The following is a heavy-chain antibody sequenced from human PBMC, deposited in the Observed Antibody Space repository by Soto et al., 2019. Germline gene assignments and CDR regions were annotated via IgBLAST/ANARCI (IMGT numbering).Heavy chain of an antibody. J-gene: IGHJ6*03. CDR3: AKGLGFYFYHADV. D-gene: IGHD7-27*01. V-gene: IGHV3-23*01. CDR2: ISDSGAST. CDR1: GFTFSSYA. Sequence: EVQLLESGGGLVQPGGSLRLSCAASGFTFSSYAMAWVRQAPGKGLEWISAISDSGASTFYADSVKGRFTISRDNSKITLYLQMTSLRSEDTAVYYCAKGLGFYFYHADVWGKGTTVTVSS.